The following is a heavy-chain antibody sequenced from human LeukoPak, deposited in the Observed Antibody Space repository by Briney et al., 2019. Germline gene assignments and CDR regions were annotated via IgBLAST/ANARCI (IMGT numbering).Heavy chain of an antibody. Sequence: GGSLRLSCAASGFTVSSDYMSWVRQAPGKGLEWVSVLYSGGTTYYADSVKGRFTISRDNSKNTLFLQMSSLRAEDTAVYYCARGLGSGTYTEYYMDVWGKGTTVTVSS. CDR3: ARGLGSGTYTEYYMDV. D-gene: IGHD3-10*01. CDR2: LYSGGTT. CDR1: GFTVSSDY. V-gene: IGHV3-53*01. J-gene: IGHJ6*03.